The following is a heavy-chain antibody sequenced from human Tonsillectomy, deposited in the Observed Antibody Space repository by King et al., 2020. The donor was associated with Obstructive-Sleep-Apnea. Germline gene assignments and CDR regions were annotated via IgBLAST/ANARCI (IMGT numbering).Heavy chain of an antibody. V-gene: IGHV3-74*02. CDR3: ARGGSSGSIDY. J-gene: IGHJ4*02. CDR2: INRDGSTT. Sequence: VKLVESGGGLVQPGGSLRLSCAASGFTFSSFWMYWVRQTTGKGLVWVSRINRDGSTTTYADSVKGRFTISRDNAQNTLYLQMNSLRAEDTAVYFCARGGSSGSIDYWGQGTLVTVSS. CDR1: GFTFSSFW. D-gene: IGHD5-18*01.